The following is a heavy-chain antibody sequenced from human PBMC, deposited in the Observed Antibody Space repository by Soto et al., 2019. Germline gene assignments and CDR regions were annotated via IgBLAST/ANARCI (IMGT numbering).Heavy chain of an antibody. CDR1: GFTFSSYG. D-gene: IGHD2-21*02. CDR3: AQTSSASGRDCPGH. V-gene: IGHV3-23*01. Sequence: EVQVLESGGGLARPGGSVTLSCATSGFTFSSYGMTWVRQAPGKGLEWVSAISASGDSTFYADSLGGRFTISRDNSKNTVYLQLKSPRAGDTATYYCAQTSSASGRDCPGHWGQGTQVTVSS. CDR2: ISASGDST. J-gene: IGHJ4*02.